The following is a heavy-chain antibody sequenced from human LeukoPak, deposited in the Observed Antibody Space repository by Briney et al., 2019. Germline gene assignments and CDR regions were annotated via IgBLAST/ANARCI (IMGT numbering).Heavy chain of an antibody. D-gene: IGHD6-6*01. J-gene: IGHJ4*02. CDR3: AKVEYSSSSDY. CDR2: ISGSGGST. CDR1: GYTFTSYG. Sequence: SCKASGYTFTSYGISWVRQAPGKGLEWVSAISGSGGSTYHADSVKGRFTISRDNSKNTLYLQMNSLRAEDTAVYYCAKVEYSSSSDYWGQGTLVTVSP. V-gene: IGHV3-23*01.